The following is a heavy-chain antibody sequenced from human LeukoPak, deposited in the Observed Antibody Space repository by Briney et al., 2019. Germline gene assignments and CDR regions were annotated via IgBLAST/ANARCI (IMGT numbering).Heavy chain of an antibody. D-gene: IGHD3-22*01. V-gene: IGHV4-34*01. J-gene: IGHJ3*02. CDR1: GGSFSGYY. Sequence: SETLSLTCAVYGGSFSGYYWSWIRQPPGKGLEWIGEINHSGSTNYNPSLKSRVTISVDTSKNQFSLKLSSVTAADTAVYYCARENYYDTHFDIWGQGTMVTVSS. CDR3: ARENYYDTHFDI. CDR2: INHSGST.